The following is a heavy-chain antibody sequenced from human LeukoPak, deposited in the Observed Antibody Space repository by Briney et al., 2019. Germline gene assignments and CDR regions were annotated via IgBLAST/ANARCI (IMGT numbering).Heavy chain of an antibody. J-gene: IGHJ4*02. CDR1: GYSFTSYF. CDR2: INPSGGST. D-gene: IGHD6-19*01. CDR3: ASTPLAVAGTPFDY. Sequence: ASVKVSCKASGYSFTSYFMHWVRQAPGQGLEWMGIINPSGGSTSYAQKFQGRVTMTRDTSTSTVYMELSSLRSEDTAVYYCASTPLAVAGTPFDYWGQGTLVTVSS. V-gene: IGHV1-46*01.